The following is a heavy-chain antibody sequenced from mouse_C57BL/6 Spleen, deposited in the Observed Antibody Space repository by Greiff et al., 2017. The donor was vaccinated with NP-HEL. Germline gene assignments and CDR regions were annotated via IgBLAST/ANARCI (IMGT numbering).Heavy chain of an antibody. CDR2: IYPRDGST. D-gene: IGHD1-1*01. Sequence: QVQLQQSDAELVKPGASVKISCKVSGYTFTDHTIHWMKQRPEQGLEWIGYIYPRDGSTKYNEKFKGKATLTADKSSSTAYMQLNSLTSEDSAVYFCARRRDYYGSSYGFDYWGQGTTLTVSS. V-gene: IGHV1-78*01. CDR3: ARRRDYYGSSYGFDY. J-gene: IGHJ2*01. CDR1: GYTFTDHT.